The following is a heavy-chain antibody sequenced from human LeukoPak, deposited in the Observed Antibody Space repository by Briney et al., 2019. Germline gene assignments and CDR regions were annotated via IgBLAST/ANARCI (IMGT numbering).Heavy chain of an antibody. CDR1: GGSISGYY. V-gene: IGHV4-59*12. CDR2: IYYSGST. CDR3: ARESKSYDGSGFYHDY. D-gene: IGHD3-22*01. Sequence: PSETLSLTCTVSGGSISGYYWSWIRQPPGKGLEWIGYIYYSGSTDYNPSLRSRVTMSVDTSRNQFSLKLTSVTAADTAVYYCARESKSYDGSGFYHDYWGQGTLVAVSS. J-gene: IGHJ4*02.